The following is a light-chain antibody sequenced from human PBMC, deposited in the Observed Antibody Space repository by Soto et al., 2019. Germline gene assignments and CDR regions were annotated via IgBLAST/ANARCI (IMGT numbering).Light chain of an antibody. CDR2: DAT. J-gene: IGKJ4*01. Sequence: EIVLTQSPATLSLSPGDRATLSCRASQSVSSYLAWSQQKPGQAPRLLIYDATNIATGIPARFSGSGSGTDFDRTISCLEPEDFAVYYCQQRSSCSLTFGGGTEVERK. V-gene: IGKV3-11*01. CDR3: QQRSSCSLT. CDR1: QSVSSY.